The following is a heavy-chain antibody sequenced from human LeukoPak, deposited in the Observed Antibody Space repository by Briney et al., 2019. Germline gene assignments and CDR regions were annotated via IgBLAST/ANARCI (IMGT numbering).Heavy chain of an antibody. CDR3: TRTIGYRPVAGLKEKWFDP. Sequence: ASVKVSCKASGYTFTSYYMHWVRQAPGQGLEWMGIINPSGGSTSYAQKFQGRVTMTRDTSTSTVYMELSSLISEDTAVYYCTRTIGYRPVAGLKEKWFDPWGQGTLVTVSS. J-gene: IGHJ5*02. D-gene: IGHD6-19*01. CDR1: GYTFTSYY. V-gene: IGHV1-46*01. CDR2: INPSGGST.